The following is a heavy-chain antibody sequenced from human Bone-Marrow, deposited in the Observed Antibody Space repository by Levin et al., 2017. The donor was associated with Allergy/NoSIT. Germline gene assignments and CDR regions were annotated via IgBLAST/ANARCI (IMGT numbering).Heavy chain of an antibody. CDR1: GLTLSDYS. V-gene: IGHV3-21*01. D-gene: IGHD6-19*01. CDR3: ARDSSAWSRDL. J-gene: IGHJ5*02. CDR2: LTRSKDYI. Sequence: KAGGSLRLSCVASGLTLSDYSMTWVRQAPGKGLEWVSTLTRSKDYIYYADSVKGRFTISRDDASNSLYLQMNGLRAEDTAVYYCARDSSAWSRDLWGQGTLVTVSS.